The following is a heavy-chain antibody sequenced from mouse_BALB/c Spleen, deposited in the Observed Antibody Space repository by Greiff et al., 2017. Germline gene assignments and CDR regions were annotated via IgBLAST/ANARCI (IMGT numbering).Heavy chain of an antibody. CDR1: GFSLTDYG. J-gene: IGHJ1*01. CDR2: IWGGGST. D-gene: IGHD1-1*01. V-gene: IGHV2-6-5*01. Sequence: VKVVESGPGLVAPSQSLSITCTVSGFSLTDYGVSWIRQPPGKGLEWLGVIWGGGSTYYNSALKSRLSISKDNSKSQVFLKMNSLQTDDTAMYYCAKHPPSYYGSPYWYFDVWGAGTTVTVSS. CDR3: AKHPPSYYGSPYWYFDV.